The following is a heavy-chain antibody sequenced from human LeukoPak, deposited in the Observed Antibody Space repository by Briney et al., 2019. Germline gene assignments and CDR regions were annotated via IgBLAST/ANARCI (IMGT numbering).Heavy chain of an antibody. CDR2: IYYSGST. CDR1: GGSISSSSYY. V-gene: IGHV4-39*01. D-gene: IGHD3-3*01. CDR3: ARHRGGITIFGVDLGYYYMDV. J-gene: IGHJ6*03. Sequence: SETLSPTCTVSGGSISSSSYYWGWIRQPPGKGLEWIGSIYYSGSTYYNPSLKSRVTISVDTSKNQFSLKLSSVTAADTAVYYCARHRGGITIFGVDLGYYYMDVWGKGTTVTVSS.